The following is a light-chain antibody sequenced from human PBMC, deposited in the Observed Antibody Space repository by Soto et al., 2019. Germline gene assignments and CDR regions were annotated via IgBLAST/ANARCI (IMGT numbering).Light chain of an antibody. CDR1: QRVITNY. CDR2: AAS. J-gene: IGKJ4*01. CDR3: QQYGSSPVT. V-gene: IGKV3-20*01. Sequence: EIVLTQSPGTLSLSPGERATLSCRASQRVITNYLAWYQQKPGQAPRLLIYAASSRATGIPERFSGRGSVTDFTLTITRLEPEDFAVYYCQQYGSSPVTFGGGTKVEI.